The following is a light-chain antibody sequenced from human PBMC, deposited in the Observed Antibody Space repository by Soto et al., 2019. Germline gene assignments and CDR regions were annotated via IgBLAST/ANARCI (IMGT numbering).Light chain of an antibody. Sequence: EIVLTQSPATLSLSPGERATLSCRASQSVSSYLAWYQQKPGQAPRLLIYDASNRSTGIPARFSGSGSGTDFTLTISSLEPEDFAVYYCQHRSNWPLTFGGGTKVEIK. CDR2: DAS. CDR1: QSVSSY. J-gene: IGKJ4*01. V-gene: IGKV3-11*01. CDR3: QHRSNWPLT.